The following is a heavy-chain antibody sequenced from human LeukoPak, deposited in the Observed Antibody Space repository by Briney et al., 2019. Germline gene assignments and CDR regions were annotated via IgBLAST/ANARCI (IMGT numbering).Heavy chain of an antibody. J-gene: IGHJ4*02. Sequence: ASVKVSCKASGGTFSSYAISWVRQAPGQGLEWMGGIIPIFGTANYAQKFQGRVTITAAESTSTAYMELSSLRSEDTAVYYCARGVIPYSSFDYWGQGTLVTVSS. CDR3: ARGVIPYSSFDY. V-gene: IGHV1-69*13. D-gene: IGHD6-13*01. CDR2: IIPIFGTA. CDR1: GGTFSSYA.